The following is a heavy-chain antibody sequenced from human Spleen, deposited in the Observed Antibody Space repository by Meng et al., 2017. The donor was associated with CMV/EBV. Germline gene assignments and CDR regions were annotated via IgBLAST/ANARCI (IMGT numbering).Heavy chain of an antibody. CDR2: IYWNDYK. V-gene: IGHV2-5*01. CDR1: VG. Sequence: VGVCWIRPPPGKALQWLALIYWNDYKRYSPSLKSRLTITKDTSKNQVVLTMTNMDPVDTATYYCAHRPAGVPNDFWSGQPRNWFDPWGQGTLVTVSS. D-gene: IGHD3-3*01. J-gene: IGHJ5*02. CDR3: AHRPAGVPNDFWSGQPRNWFDP.